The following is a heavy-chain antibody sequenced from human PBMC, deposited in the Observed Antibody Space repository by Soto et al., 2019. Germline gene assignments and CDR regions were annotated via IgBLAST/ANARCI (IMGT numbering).Heavy chain of an antibody. J-gene: IGHJ6*02. D-gene: IGHD2-15*01. Sequence: ASETLSLTCTVSGGSISSGGYYWSWIRQHPGKGLEWIGYIYYSGSTYYNPSLKSRVTISVDTSKNQFSLKLSSVTAADTAVYYCARERVAGTRFYYYGMDVWGQGTTVTVSS. V-gene: IGHV4-31*03. CDR1: GGSISSGGYY. CDR3: ARERVAGTRFYYYGMDV. CDR2: IYYSGST.